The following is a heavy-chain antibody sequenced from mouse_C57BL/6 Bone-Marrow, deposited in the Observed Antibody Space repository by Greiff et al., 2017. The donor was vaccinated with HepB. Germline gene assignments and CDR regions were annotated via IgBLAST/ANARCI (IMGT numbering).Heavy chain of an antibody. CDR1: GYSITSGYY. V-gene: IGHV3-6*01. D-gene: IGHD1-1*01. J-gene: IGHJ2*01. CDR3: ARGGTTVVAD. Sequence: DVQLQESGPGLVKPSQSLSLTCSVTGYSITSGYYWNWIRQFPGNKLEWMGYISYDGSNNYNPSLKNRISITRDTSKNQFFLKLNSVTTEDTATYYCARGGTTVVADWGQGTTLTVSS. CDR2: ISYDGSN.